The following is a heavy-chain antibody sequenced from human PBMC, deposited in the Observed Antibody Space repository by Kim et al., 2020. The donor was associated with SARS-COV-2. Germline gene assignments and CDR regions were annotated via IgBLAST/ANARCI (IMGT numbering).Heavy chain of an antibody. V-gene: IGHV3-30-3*01. CDR3: ARDSGGSYGFDT. CDR1: GFTFSSYA. D-gene: IGHD1-26*01. Sequence: GGSLRLSCAASGFTFSSYALHWVRQAPGKGLEWVAVISYDGSKIYYAESVKGRFTISRDNSKNTLYLQMNSLRAEDTAVYYCARDSGGSYGFDTWGQGTLDTVSS. J-gene: IGHJ5*02. CDR2: ISYDGSKI.